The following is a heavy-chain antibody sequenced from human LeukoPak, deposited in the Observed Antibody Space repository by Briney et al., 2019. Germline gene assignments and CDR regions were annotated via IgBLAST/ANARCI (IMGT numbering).Heavy chain of an antibody. J-gene: IGHJ4*02. CDR3: ARVKEWQRFLEWLLSEEYYFDY. CDR1: GGTFSSYA. V-gene: IGHV1-18*01. CDR2: ISAYNGNT. D-gene: IGHD3-3*01. Sequence: ASVKVSCKASGGTFSSYAISWVRQAPGQGLEWMGWISAYNGNTNYAQKLQGRVTMTTDTSTSTAYMELRSLRSDDTAVYYCARVKEWQRFLEWLLSEEYYFDYWGQGTLVTVSS.